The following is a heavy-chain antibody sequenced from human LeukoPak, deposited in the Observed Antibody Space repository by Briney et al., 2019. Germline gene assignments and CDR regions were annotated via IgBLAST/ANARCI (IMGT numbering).Heavy chain of an antibody. CDR1: GGSISSSSYY. V-gene: IGHV4-39*07. J-gene: IGHJ4*02. CDR3: ARGTMVRGVPHRPFDY. Sequence: PSETLSLTCTVSGGSISSSSYYWGWIRQPPGKGLEWIGSIYYSGSTYYNPSLKSRVTISVDTSKNQFSLKLSSVTAADTAVYYCARGTMVRGVPHRPFDYWGQETLVTVSS. D-gene: IGHD3-10*01. CDR2: IYYSGST.